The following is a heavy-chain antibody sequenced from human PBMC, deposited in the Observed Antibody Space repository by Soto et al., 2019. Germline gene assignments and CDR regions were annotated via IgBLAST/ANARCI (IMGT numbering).Heavy chain of an antibody. D-gene: IGHD3-10*01. J-gene: IGHJ1*01. V-gene: IGHV3-15*01. CDR1: GFTLSDAW. Sequence: EVQLEESGGDLVKPGGSLTLFCVASGFTLSDAWMSWVRQAPGKGLEWVGRIKSKTDGGTIDYAAPVKGRFTISGHDSRNRLYLEINSLKTEDTAVYYCAVHSTTWFRDYSQNWGQGTLVTVSS. CDR2: IKSKTDGGTI. CDR3: AVHSTTWFRDYSQN.